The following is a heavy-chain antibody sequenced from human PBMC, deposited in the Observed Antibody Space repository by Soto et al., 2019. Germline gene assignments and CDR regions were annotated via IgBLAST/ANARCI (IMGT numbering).Heavy chain of an antibody. Sequence: PGGSLRLSCAASGFTFSSYAMSWVRQSPGKGLEWVSAISGSGGSTYYADSVKGRFTISRDNSKNTLYLQMNSLRAEDTAVYYCAKDPGIAVAGTDYWGQGTLVTVSS. V-gene: IGHV3-23*01. J-gene: IGHJ4*02. CDR3: AKDPGIAVAGTDY. D-gene: IGHD6-19*01. CDR2: ISGSGGST. CDR1: GFTFSSYA.